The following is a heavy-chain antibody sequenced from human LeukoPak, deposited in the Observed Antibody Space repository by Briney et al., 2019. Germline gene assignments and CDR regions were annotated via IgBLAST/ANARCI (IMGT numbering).Heavy chain of an antibody. CDR3: ARGGGTNFDY. CDR2: IYYFGNT. D-gene: IGHD2-2*01. J-gene: IGHJ4*02. V-gene: IGHV4-31*03. Sequence: SETLSLTCTVSNGSTNSGGYYWSWIRQHPGKGLEWIGSIYYFGNTYYNPSLKSRVIISVDTSKNQFSLKMSSVTAADTAVYYCARGGGTNFDYWGQGTLVTVSS. CDR1: NGSTNSGGYY.